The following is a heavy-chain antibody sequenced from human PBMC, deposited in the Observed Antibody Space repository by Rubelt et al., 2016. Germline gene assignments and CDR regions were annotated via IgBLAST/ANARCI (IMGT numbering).Heavy chain of an antibody. V-gene: IGHV4-34*01. CDR2: IYYSGTT. D-gene: IGHD2-15*01. CDR3: ASLGVVVVVATGNSFDP. J-gene: IGHJ5*02. CDR1: GGSFSAYS. Sequence: QVQLQQWGAGLLKPSETLSLTCTVYGGSFSAYSWSWIRQPPGEGLEWIGHIYYSGTTYYNPSLKSRVTISVDTSKNQFSLRLSLVTAADTAVYYCASLGVVVVVATGNSFDPWGQGTLVTVSS.